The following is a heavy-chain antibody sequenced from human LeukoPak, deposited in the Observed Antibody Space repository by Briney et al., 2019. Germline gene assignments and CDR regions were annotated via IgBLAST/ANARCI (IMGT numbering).Heavy chain of an antibody. J-gene: IGHJ5*02. V-gene: IGHV4-59*01. D-gene: IGHD2-15*01. CDR3: AGSGVKFCSGGSCYSRNWFDP. CDR1: GGSISSYY. CDR2: IHYSGST. Sequence: SETLSLTCSVSGGSISSYYWSWIRQPPGKGLVWIGHIHYSGSTNYNPSLKSRVTISVDTSKKQFSLKLSSVTAADTAVYYCAGSGVKFCSGGSCYSRNWFDPWGQGTLVTVSS.